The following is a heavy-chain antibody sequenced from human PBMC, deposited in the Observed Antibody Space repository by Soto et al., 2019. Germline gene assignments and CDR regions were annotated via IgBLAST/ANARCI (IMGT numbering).Heavy chain of an antibody. Sequence: PGGSLRLSCTASGFTFGDYAMSWFRQAPGKGLEWVGFIRSKAYGGTTEYAASVKGRFTISRDDSKSIAYLQMNSLKTEDTAVYYCTRAAVVTAMVDAFDIWGQGTMVTVSS. J-gene: IGHJ3*02. CDR3: TRAAVVTAMVDAFDI. CDR2: IRSKAYGGTT. D-gene: IGHD5-18*01. CDR1: GFTFGDYA. V-gene: IGHV3-49*03.